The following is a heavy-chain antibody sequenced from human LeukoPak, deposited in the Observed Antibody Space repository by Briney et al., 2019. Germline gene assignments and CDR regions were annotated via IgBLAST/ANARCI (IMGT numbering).Heavy chain of an antibody. V-gene: IGHV3-48*01. Sequence: PGGSLRLSCAASGFTFSSYEMNWVRQAPGKGLEWFSYISSSSSTIYYADSVKGRFTISRDNAKNSLYLQMNSLRAEDTAVYYCAREVYYGSELNDYWGQGTLVTVSS. D-gene: IGHD3-10*01. CDR3: AREVYYGSELNDY. CDR1: GFTFSSYE. J-gene: IGHJ4*02. CDR2: ISSSSSTI.